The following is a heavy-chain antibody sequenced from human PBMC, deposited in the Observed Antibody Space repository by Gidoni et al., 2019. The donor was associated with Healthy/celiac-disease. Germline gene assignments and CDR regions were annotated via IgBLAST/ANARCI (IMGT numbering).Heavy chain of an antibody. CDR1: GGPFTSYA. V-gene: IGHV1-69*01. J-gene: IGHJ4*02. Sequence: QVQLVQSGAEVKKPGSSVKVSCKASGGPFTSYAISWVRQAPGQGLEWMGGIIPIFGTANYAQKFQGRVTITADESTSTAYMELSSLRSEDTAVYYCARVAPRYDILTGYFDYWGQGTLVTVST. CDR2: IIPIFGTA. D-gene: IGHD3-9*01. CDR3: ARVAPRYDILTGYFDY.